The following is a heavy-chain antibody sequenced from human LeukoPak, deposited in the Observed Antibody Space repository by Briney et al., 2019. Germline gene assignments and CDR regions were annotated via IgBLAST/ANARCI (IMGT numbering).Heavy chain of an antibody. CDR2: INHSGST. CDR3: ARAGGRSIRYCSGGSCYASAWFDP. V-gene: IGHV4-34*01. J-gene: IGHJ5*02. CDR1: GGSFSGYY. Sequence: SETLSLTCAVYGGSFSGYYWSWIRQPPGKGLEWIGEINHSGSTNYNPSLKSRVTISVDTSKNQFSLKLSSVTAADTAVYYCARAGGRSIRYCSGGSCYASAWFDPWGQGTLVTVSS. D-gene: IGHD2-15*01.